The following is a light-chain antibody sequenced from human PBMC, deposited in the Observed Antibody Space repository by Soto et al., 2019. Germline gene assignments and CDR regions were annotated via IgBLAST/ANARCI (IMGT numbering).Light chain of an antibody. J-gene: IGKJ1*01. CDR3: QQYTSWQT. V-gene: IGKV3-15*01. CDR1: RDISNN. Sequence: EIVMTQSPASLSVSPGGRATLSCRASRDISNNLAWYQQRPGQPPRLLIYGASTRATGVPARFSGSGWGTDFTLTISGLQSDDFAVYYCQQYTSWQTFGQGTQVDIK. CDR2: GAS.